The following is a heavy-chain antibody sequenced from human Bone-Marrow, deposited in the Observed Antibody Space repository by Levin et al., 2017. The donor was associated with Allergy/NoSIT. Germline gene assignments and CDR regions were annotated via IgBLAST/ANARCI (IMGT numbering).Heavy chain of an antibody. CDR1: GFTFSLYW. CDR2: INQDVSDK. CDR3: ARGSRAFDY. J-gene: IGHJ4*02. D-gene: IGHD1-26*01. Sequence: GGSLRLSCAASGFTFSLYWMSWVRQTPGKGLEWVANINQDVSDKYYVDSVKGRFTISRDNAKSSLYLQLNSLRAEDTAVYYCARGSRAFDYWGQGTLVTVSS. V-gene: IGHV3-7*04.